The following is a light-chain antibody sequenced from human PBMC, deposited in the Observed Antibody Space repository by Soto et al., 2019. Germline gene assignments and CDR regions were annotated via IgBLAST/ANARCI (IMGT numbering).Light chain of an antibody. CDR2: SAS. CDR1: QSINNY. J-gene: IGKJ1*01. Sequence: DIQMTQSPASLSVSVGDRVTITCRASQSINNYLNWYLQRPGQAPKLLIRSASTLQRGVPSRFSGSGSGTEFTLTISSLQPDDFATYYCQHYNSYSEAFGQGTKVDTK. V-gene: IGKV1-5*01. CDR3: QHYNSYSEA.